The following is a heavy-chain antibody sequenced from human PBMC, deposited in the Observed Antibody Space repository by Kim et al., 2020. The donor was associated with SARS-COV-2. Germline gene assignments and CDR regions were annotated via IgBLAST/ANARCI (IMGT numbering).Heavy chain of an antibody. CDR2: ISSSSSYT. Sequence: GGSLRLSCAASGFTFSDYYMAWIRQAPGKGLEWVSYISSSSSYTDYADSVKGRFTISRDNAKNSLYLQMNYLRVDDTAVYYCARDQGGYTFGSPDYWGQGTLVTVSS. CDR3: ARDQGGYTFGSPDY. D-gene: IGHD5-18*01. J-gene: IGHJ4*02. CDR1: GFTFSDYY. V-gene: IGHV3-11*05.